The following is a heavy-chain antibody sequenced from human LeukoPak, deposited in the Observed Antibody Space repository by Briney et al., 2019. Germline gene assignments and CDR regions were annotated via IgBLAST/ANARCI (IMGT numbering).Heavy chain of an antibody. CDR2: IGTGGDDI. V-gene: IGHV3-21*05. Sequence: GGSLRLSCAASGFIFRSYSLNGVRQSPGQGLEWISYIGTGGDDISYADSVRGRFTISRGNAKNSVDLRMNSLRVEDTAVYYCVRGGQGRDDYFDYWGQGTLVTVSS. CDR3: VRGGQGRDDYFDY. J-gene: IGHJ4*02. CDR1: GFIFRSYS.